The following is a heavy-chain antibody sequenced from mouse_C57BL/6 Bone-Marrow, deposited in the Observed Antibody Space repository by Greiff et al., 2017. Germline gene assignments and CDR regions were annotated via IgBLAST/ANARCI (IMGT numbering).Heavy chain of an antibody. CDR1: GFTFSSYA. D-gene: IGHD2-5*01. Sequence: EVQRVESGEGLVKPGGSLKLSCAASGFTFSSYAMSWVRQTPEKRLEWVAYISSGGDYIYYADTVKGRFTISRDNARNTLYLQMSSLKSEDTAMYYCTTIVTTYYFDYWGQGTTLTVSS. CDR3: TTIVTTYYFDY. V-gene: IGHV5-9-1*02. CDR2: ISSGGDYI. J-gene: IGHJ2*01.